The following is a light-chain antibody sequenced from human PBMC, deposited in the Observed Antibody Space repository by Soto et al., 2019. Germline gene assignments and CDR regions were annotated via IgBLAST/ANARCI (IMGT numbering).Light chain of an antibody. V-gene: IGKV1-27*01. CDR2: AAS. J-gene: IGKJ4*01. Sequence: DIQMTQSPSSLSASVGDRVTITCRASQGISNYLAWYQQKPGKVPKLLIYAASTLQSGVPSRFGGSGSGTDFTLTISSLQPEDVATYYCQKYNSALTFGGGTKVEIK. CDR1: QGISNY. CDR3: QKYNSALT.